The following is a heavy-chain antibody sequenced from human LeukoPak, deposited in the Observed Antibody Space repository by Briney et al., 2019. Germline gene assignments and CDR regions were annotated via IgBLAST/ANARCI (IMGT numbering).Heavy chain of an antibody. Sequence: SETLSLTCTVSGGSISSSCYYWGWIRQPPGKGLEWIGSIYYSGSTYYNPSLKSRVTISVDTSKNQFSLKLSSVTAADTAVYYCARHGDSSSWYLTPFDYWGQGTLVTVSS. CDR3: ARHGDSSSWYLTPFDY. D-gene: IGHD6-13*01. CDR2: IYYSGST. CDR1: GGSISSSCYY. V-gene: IGHV4-39*01. J-gene: IGHJ4*02.